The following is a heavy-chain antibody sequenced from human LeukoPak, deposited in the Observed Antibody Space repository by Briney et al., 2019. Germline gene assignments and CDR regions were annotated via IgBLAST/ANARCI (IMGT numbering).Heavy chain of an antibody. Sequence: SETLSLTCTVSGGSISSGGYYWSWIRQHPGKGLEWIGYIYYSGSTYYNPSLKSRVTISVDTSKNQFSLKLSSVTAADTAVYYCARESDYYDSSGYSKIFDYWGQGTLVTVPS. D-gene: IGHD3-22*01. V-gene: IGHV4-31*03. CDR3: ARESDYYDSSGYSKIFDY. CDR1: GGSISSGGYY. J-gene: IGHJ4*02. CDR2: IYYSGST.